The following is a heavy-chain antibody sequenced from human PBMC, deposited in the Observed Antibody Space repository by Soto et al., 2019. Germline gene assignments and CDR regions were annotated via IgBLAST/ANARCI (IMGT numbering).Heavy chain of an antibody. V-gene: IGHV3-23*01. D-gene: IGHD5-12*01. CDR2: ISGSGAGP. Sequence: EVQLMESGGGLVQPGGSLRLSCAASGFSFSNFAMAWVRQAPGKGPEWVSGISGSGAGPYYAGSVKGRFTISRDNSKNGLFLQVSSLRADDTAMYYWAKDSRTGYGPLDSWGRGILVTVSA. CDR1: GFSFSNFA. CDR3: AKDSRTGYGPLDS. J-gene: IGHJ4*02.